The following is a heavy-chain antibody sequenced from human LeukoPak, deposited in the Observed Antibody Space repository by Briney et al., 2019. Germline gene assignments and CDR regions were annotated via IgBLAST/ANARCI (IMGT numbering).Heavy chain of an antibody. Sequence: RLSCAASGFTFSXYAMSWGXXAPGXGLEGVPAISGSGGSTYYADSVKGRFTISRDNSKNTLYLQMNSLRAEDTAVYYCAKSLRFLEWLLSNLFDYWGQGTLVTVSS. CDR1: GFTFSXYA. J-gene: IGHJ4*02. D-gene: IGHD3-3*01. V-gene: IGHV3-23*01. CDR3: AKSLRFLEWLLSNLFDY. CDR2: ISGSGGST.